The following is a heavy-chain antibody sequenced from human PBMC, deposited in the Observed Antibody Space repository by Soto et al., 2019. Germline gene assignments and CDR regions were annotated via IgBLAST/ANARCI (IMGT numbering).Heavy chain of an antibody. V-gene: IGHV4-59*01. Sequence: PSETLSLTCNVSNDSINSYYWTWIRQSPGKGLKWIGYIHYSGNTNYNPSLKSRVTISIDKSKKFFSLKLTSVTAADTAMYFCARKRGTTASPTDFSYYCLDVWGRGTTVTVSS. J-gene: IGHJ6*02. CDR1: NDSINSYY. CDR3: ARKRGTTASPTDFSYYCLDV. D-gene: IGHD3-16*01. CDR2: IHYSGNT.